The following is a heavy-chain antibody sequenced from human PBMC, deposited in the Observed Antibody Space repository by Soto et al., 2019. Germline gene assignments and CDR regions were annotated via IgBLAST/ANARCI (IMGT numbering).Heavy chain of an antibody. D-gene: IGHD2-21*02. CDR3: TTAPPRALTDVSARS. CDR1: GFTLSSAW. Sequence: EVQLVESGGGLLEPGGSLRLSCAASGFTLSSAWVNWVRQAPVKGLEWVGRIKSKTDGGTTDYAAPVKGRFTLSLDDSKNILYLQMNSLKTEDTAVYYCTTAPPRALTDVSARSWGQGTLVAVSS. V-gene: IGHV3-15*07. J-gene: IGHJ5*02. CDR2: IKSKTDGGTT.